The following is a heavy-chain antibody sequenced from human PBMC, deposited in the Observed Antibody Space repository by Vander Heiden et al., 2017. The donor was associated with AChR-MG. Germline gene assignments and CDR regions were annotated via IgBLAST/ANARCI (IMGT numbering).Heavy chain of an antibody. CDR3: AKDISYRMIVVRVAFDI. CDR1: GLPFDDYA. V-gene: IGHV3-9*01. CDR2: ISWNSGSI. D-gene: IGHD3-22*01. Sequence: EVQLVESGGGLVQPGRSLRLSCAASGLPFDDYAMHWVRQAPGKGLEWVSGISWNSGSIGYADSVKGRFTISRDNAKNSLYLQMNSLRAEDTALYYCAKDISYRMIVVRVAFDIWGQGTMVTVSS. J-gene: IGHJ3*02.